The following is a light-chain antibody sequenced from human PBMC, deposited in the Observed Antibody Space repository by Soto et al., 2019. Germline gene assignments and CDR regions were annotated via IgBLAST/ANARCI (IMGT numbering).Light chain of an antibody. J-gene: IGLJ1*01. CDR1: SSYVGGYNY. V-gene: IGLV2-14*01. Sequence: QPVLTQPASVSGSPGQSITISCTGTSSYVGGYNYVSWYQQHPGKAPKLMIYDVSNRPSGVSNRFSGSKSGNTASLTISGLQAEDEADYYCSSYTSSSTYVFGTGTKLTVL. CDR2: DVS. CDR3: SSYTSSSTYV.